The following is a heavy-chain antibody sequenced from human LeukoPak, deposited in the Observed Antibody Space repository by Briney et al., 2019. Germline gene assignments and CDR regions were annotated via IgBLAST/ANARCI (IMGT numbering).Heavy chain of an antibody. CDR2: IYYSGST. J-gene: IGHJ4*02. D-gene: IGHD3-10*01. V-gene: IGHV4-59*12. CDR1: GGSISSYY. Sequence: SETLSLTCTVSGGSISSYYWSWIRQPPGKGLEWIGYIYYSGSTNYNPSLKSRVTISVDTSKNQFSLKLSSVTAADTAVYYCARGQDYGSGSIDYWGQGTLVTVSS. CDR3: ARGQDYGSGSIDY.